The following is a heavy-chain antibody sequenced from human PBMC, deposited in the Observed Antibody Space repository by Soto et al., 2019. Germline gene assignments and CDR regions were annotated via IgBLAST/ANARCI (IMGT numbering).Heavy chain of an antibody. CDR3: ARPRLAAATKGYVF. D-gene: IGHD6-13*01. V-gene: IGHV1-69*01. CDR2: IIPMFGTR. Sequence: QVQLVQSGAEVKRPGSSVKVSCKTSGGAFSNYPISWVRQAPGQGLEWMGEIIPMFGTRNYAQKFQGRLTITADESTSTAYMELSSLRSEDTAVYYCARPRLAAATKGYVFWGPGTLVTVSS. CDR1: GGAFSNYP. J-gene: IGHJ4*02.